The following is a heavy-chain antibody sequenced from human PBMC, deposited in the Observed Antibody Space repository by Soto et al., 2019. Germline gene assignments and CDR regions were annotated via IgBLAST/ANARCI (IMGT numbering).Heavy chain of an antibody. D-gene: IGHD4-17*01. V-gene: IGHV1-69*02. J-gene: IGHJ6*03. CDR3: ATHPPGDPSYYYYYMDV. CDR2: IIPILGIA. Sequence: GASVKVSCKASGGTFSSYTISWVRQAPGQGLEWMGRIIPILGIANYAQKFQGRVTITADKSTSTAYMELSSLRSGDTAVYYCATHPPGDPSYYYYYMDVWGKGTTVTVSS. CDR1: GGTFSSYT.